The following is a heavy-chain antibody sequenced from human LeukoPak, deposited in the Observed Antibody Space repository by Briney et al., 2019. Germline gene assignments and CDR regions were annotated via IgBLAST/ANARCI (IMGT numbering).Heavy chain of an antibody. D-gene: IGHD3-10*01. CDR2: IYYSGST. CDR3: ARDVLLWFGDDYYYYYGMDV. J-gene: IGHJ6*02. CDR1: GGSISSYY. V-gene: IGHV4-59*01. Sequence: SETLSLTCTVSGGSISSYYWSWIRQPPGKGLEWIGYIYYSGSTNYNPSLKSLVTISVDTSKNQFSLKLSSVTAADTAVYYCARDVLLWFGDDYYYYYGMDVWDQGTTVTVSS.